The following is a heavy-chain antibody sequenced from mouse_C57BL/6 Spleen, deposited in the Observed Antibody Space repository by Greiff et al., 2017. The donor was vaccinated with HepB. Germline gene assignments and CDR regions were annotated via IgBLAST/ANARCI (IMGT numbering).Heavy chain of an antibody. CDR3: ASSYGNYWYFDV. Sequence: VQLKQSGPGLVKPSQSLSLTCSVTGYSITSGYYWNWIRQFPGNKLEWMGYISYDGSNNYNPSLKNRISITRDTSKNQFFLKLNSVTTEDTATYYCASSYGNYWYFDVWGTGTTVTVSS. J-gene: IGHJ1*03. D-gene: IGHD2-1*01. CDR2: ISYDGSN. V-gene: IGHV3-6*01. CDR1: GYSITSGYY.